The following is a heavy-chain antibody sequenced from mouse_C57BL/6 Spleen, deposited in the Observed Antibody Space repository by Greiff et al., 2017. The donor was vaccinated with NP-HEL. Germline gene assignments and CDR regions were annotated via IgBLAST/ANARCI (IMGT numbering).Heavy chain of an antibody. V-gene: IGHV1-55*01. CDR2: IYPGSGST. CDR1: GYTFTSYW. Sequence: QVQLQQPGAELVKPGASVKMSCKASGYTFTSYWITWVKQRPGQGLEWIGDIYPGSGSTNYNEKFKSKATLTVDTSSSTAYMQLSSLTSEDSAVYYCARGSYYYGSSYLAWFAYWGQGTLVTVSA. J-gene: IGHJ3*01. D-gene: IGHD1-1*01. CDR3: ARGSYYYGSSYLAWFAY.